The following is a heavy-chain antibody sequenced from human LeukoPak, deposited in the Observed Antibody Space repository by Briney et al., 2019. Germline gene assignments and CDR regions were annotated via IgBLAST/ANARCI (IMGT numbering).Heavy chain of an antibody. V-gene: IGHV1-18*01. CDR2: ISAYYGNT. CDR3: ARDSEGVYCSSTSCYSWFDP. D-gene: IGHD2-2*02. Sequence: GASVKVSCKASGYTFTSYGSSWVRQAPGQALEWMEGISAYYGNTNYVQKLKGRVPMNTDTSTSTAYMELRSLRSGDTAVYYCARDSEGVYCSSTSCYSWFDPWGQGTLVTVSS. CDR1: GYTFTSYG. J-gene: IGHJ5*02.